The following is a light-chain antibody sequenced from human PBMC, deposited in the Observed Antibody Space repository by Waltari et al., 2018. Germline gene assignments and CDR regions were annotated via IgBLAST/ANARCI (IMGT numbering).Light chain of an antibody. CDR2: GNY. J-gene: IGLJ3*02. CDR1: SPNPATHT. CDR3: AAWDDRLNGGV. Sequence: QSVLTQPPSASGTPGQTVTISCSAGSPNPATHTVNWYRQVPGAAPKLLIYGNYQRPSGVPARFSGSKSGTSASLAISGLQSEDEADYYCAAWDDRLNGGVFGGGTKLTVL. V-gene: IGLV1-44*01.